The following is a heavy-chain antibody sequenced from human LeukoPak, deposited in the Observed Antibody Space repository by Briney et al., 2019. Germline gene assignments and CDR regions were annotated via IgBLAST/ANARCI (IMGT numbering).Heavy chain of an antibody. CDR2: IHYTGST. J-gene: IGHJ6*03. D-gene: IGHD2-2*02. CDR1: GGSISSNY. V-gene: IGHV4-59*01. Sequence: SETLSLTCTVSGGSISSNYWNWIRQPPGKGLEWIGYIHYTGSTDYNPSLRSRVTISVDTPNNQFSLKLSSVTAADTAVYYCARLLRVPAAIPHYYYYMDVWGKGTTVTVSS. CDR3: ARLLRVPAAIPHYYYYMDV.